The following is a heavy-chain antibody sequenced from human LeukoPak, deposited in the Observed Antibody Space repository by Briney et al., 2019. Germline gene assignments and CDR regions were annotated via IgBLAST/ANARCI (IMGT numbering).Heavy chain of an antibody. CDR3: ARARIMDV. CDR1: GYTFTGYY. J-gene: IGHJ6*03. V-gene: IGHV1-8*03. Sequence: ASVKVSCKASGYTFTGYYMHWVRQAPGQGLEWMGWINPNSGNTGYAQKFQGRVTITRNTSISTAYMELSSLRSEDTAVYYCARARIMDVWGKGTTVTVSS. CDR2: INPNSGNT.